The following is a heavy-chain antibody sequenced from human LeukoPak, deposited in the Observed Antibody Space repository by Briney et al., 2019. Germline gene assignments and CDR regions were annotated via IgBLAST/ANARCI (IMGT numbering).Heavy chain of an antibody. CDR1: GSSISSSSYY. CDR2: IYYSGST. J-gene: IGHJ6*03. CDR3: ARVDSSGYYYGLDRSAYMDV. V-gene: IGHV4-39*07. Sequence: SETLSLTCTVSGSSISSSSYYWGWLPQPPGKGLEWIVSIYYSGSTYYNPSLKSRVTISVDTSKNQFSLKLSSVTAADTAVYYCARVDSSGYYYGLDRSAYMDVWGKGTTVTVSS. D-gene: IGHD3-22*01.